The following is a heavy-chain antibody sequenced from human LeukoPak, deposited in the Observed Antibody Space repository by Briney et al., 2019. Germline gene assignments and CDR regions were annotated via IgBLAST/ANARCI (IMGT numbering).Heavy chain of an antibody. CDR2: INPNSGNT. Sequence: ASVKVSCKASGYTFTGYYMHWVRQAPGQGLEWMGWINPNSGNTGYAQKFQGRVTMTRNTSISTAYMELSSLRSEDTAVYYCARVLGFYSDAFDIWGQGTMVTVSS. J-gene: IGHJ3*02. V-gene: IGHV1-8*02. CDR3: ARVLGFYSDAFDI. CDR1: GYTFTGYY. D-gene: IGHD3-10*01.